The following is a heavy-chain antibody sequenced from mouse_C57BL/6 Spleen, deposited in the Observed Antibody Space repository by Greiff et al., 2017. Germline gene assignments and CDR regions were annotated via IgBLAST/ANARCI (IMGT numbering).Heavy chain of an antibody. CDR3: ARSYYYGSRPDY. CDR1: GYTFTSYW. J-gene: IGHJ2*01. CDR2: IHPNSGST. D-gene: IGHD1-1*01. Sequence: QVQLQQPGAELVKPGASVKLSCKASGYTFTSYWMHWVKQRPGQGLEWIGMIHPNSGSTNYNEKFKSKATLTVDKSSSTAYMQLSSLTSEDSAVYYCARSYYYGSRPDYWGQGTTLTVSS. V-gene: IGHV1-64*01.